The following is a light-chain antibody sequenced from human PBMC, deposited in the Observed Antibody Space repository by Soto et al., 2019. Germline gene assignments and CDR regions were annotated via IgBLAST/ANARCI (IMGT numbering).Light chain of an antibody. CDR1: QIISSN. CDR2: GAS. Sequence: EIVMTQSPATLSVSPVERATLSCRASQIISSNLAWYQQKAGQAPRLLIYGASTRATGVPARFSGSGSGTEFTLTISSLQSEDFEVYYCQQYNNWPLTFGGGTKVDIK. CDR3: QQYNNWPLT. J-gene: IGKJ4*01. V-gene: IGKV3-15*01.